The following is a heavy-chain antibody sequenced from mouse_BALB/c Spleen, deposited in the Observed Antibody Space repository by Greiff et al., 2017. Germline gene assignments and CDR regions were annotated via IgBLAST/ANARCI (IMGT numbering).Heavy chain of an antibody. Sequence: EVHLVESGGGLVQPGGSLKLSCAASGFTFSSYGMSWVRQTPDKRLELVATINSNGGSTYYPDSVKGRFTISRDNAKNTLYLQMSSLKSEDTAMYYCASFTVVPLMDYWGQGTSVTVSS. CDR1: GFTFSSYG. D-gene: IGHD1-1*01. CDR2: INSNGGST. V-gene: IGHV5-6-3*01. J-gene: IGHJ4*01. CDR3: ASFTVVPLMDY.